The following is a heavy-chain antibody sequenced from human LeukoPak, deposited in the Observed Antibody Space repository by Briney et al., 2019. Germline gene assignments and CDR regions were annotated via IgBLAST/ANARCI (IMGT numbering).Heavy chain of an antibody. CDR2: IKQDGSEK. V-gene: IGHV3-7*01. J-gene: IGHJ4*02. Sequence: GGSLRLSCAASGFTFSSYWMSWVRQAPGKGLEWVANIKQDGSEKYYVDSVKGRFTISRDNAKNSLYLQMNSLRAEDTAVYYCARPYYYDSSGYFRYWGQGTLVTVSS. D-gene: IGHD3-22*01. CDR1: GFTFSSYW. CDR3: ARPYYYDSSGYFRY.